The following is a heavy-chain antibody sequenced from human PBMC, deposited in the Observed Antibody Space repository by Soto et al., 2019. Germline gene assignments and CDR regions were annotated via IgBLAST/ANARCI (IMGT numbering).Heavy chain of an antibody. V-gene: IGHV4-34*01. CDR3: ARGIIRDDILTGYSYDY. D-gene: IGHD3-9*01. CDR1: GGSFSGYY. CDR2: INHSGST. J-gene: IGHJ4*02. Sequence: SETLSLACAVYGGSFSGYYWSWIRQPPGKGLEWIGEINHSGSTNYNPSLKSRVTISVDTSKNQFSLKLSSVTAADTAVYYCARGIIRDDILTGYSYDYWGQGTLVTVSS.